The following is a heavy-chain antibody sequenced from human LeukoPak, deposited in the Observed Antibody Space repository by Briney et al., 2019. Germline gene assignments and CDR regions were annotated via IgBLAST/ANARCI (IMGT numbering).Heavy chain of an antibody. CDR1: GGSFSGYY. Sequence: PSETLSLTCAVYGGSFSGYYWSWIRQPPGKGLEWIGEINHSGSTNYNPSLKSRVTISVDTSKNQFSLKLSSATAADTAVYYCARGRRPFDYWGQGTLVTVSS. V-gene: IGHV4-34*01. J-gene: IGHJ4*02. CDR2: INHSGST. CDR3: ARGRRPFDY.